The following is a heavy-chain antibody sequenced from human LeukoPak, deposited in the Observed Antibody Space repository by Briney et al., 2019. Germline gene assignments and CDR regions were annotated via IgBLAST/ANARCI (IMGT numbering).Heavy chain of an antibody. CDR2: ISWNSGSI. Sequence: GGSLRLSCAASGFTFDDYAMHWVRQAPGKGLEWVSGISWNSGSIGYADSVKGRFTISRDNAENSLYLQMNSLRAEDTAMYYCAKGPRAAASYYFDYWGQGTLVTVSS. CDR3: AKGPRAAASYYFDY. CDR1: GFTFDDYA. D-gene: IGHD6-13*01. J-gene: IGHJ4*02. V-gene: IGHV3-9*01.